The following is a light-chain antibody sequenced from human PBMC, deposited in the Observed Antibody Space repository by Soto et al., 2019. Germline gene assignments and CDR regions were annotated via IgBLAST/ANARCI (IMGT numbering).Light chain of an antibody. CDR2: GAS. Sequence: EIVLPQYPGTLSLSPGERAPLSCRASQSVSSSYLAWYQQKPGQAPRLLIYGASSRATGIPDRFSGSGSGTDFTLTISRLEPEDFAVYYCQQYGSSLLTFGGGTKV. CDR3: QQYGSSLLT. V-gene: IGKV3-20*01. CDR1: QSVSSSY. J-gene: IGKJ4*01.